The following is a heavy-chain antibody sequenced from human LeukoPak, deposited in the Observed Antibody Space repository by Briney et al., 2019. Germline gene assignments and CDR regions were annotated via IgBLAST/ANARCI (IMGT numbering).Heavy chain of an antibody. CDR1: GYTFADYF. D-gene: IGHD5/OR15-5a*01. V-gene: IGHV1-2*02. J-gene: IGHJ4*02. CDR2: ISPNSGDT. CDR3: AXXXXXXGLSHX. Sequence: ASVKVSCKASGYTFADYFIHWVRQAPGQGLEWMGWISPNSGDTNYAQKFQGRVTMTRDTSINTAYMELSSLRSDDTAVYYCAXXXXXXGLSHXXGQXTLVTVPS.